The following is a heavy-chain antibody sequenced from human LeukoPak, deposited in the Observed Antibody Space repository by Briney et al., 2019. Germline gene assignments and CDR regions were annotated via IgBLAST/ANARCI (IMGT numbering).Heavy chain of an antibody. V-gene: IGHV1-2*02. J-gene: IGHJ4*02. CDR1: GYSFTNYH. Sequence: ASVKVSCNTSGYSFTNYHMHWVRLAPGQGLEWMGWINPNSGGTNYAQKFQGRVTMTRDTSISTAYMELSRLRSDDTAVYYCARINSGSSPDYWGQGTLVTVSS. CDR3: ARINSGSSPDY. CDR2: INPNSGGT. D-gene: IGHD1-26*01.